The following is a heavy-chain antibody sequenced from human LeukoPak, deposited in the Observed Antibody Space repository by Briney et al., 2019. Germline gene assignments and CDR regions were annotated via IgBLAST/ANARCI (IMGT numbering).Heavy chain of an antibody. CDR2: ISSSGNAI. V-gene: IGHV3-11*04. CDR3: ARGLVNRGPGTYNSRDY. Sequence: GGSLRLSCAASGFRFSDFYMSWIRQAPGKGLEWVSQISSSGNAIYYTDSVRGRFTISRDNGKNSLFLQMNSLRAEDTAVYYCARGLVNRGPGTYNSRDYWGQGTLIIVSS. CDR1: GFRFSDFY. J-gene: IGHJ4*02. D-gene: IGHD1-26*01.